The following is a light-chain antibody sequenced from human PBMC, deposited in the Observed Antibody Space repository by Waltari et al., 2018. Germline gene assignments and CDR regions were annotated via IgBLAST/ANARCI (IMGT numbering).Light chain of an antibody. CDR1: TGAVTSGHS. CDR2: EIN. Sequence: QAVVTQEASLTVSPGGTVTLTCGSSTGAVTSGHSPSWFHQKPGPAPRTLIYEINKKPSWTPARFSGSLLGGKAALTLSGAQPEDEADYYCLLSSNGGRVFGGGTKLTVL. CDR3: LLSSNGGRV. J-gene: IGLJ3*02. V-gene: IGLV7-46*01.